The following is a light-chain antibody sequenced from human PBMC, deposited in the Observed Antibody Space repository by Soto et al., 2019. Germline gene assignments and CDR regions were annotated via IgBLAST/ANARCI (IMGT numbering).Light chain of an antibody. V-gene: IGKV3-15*01. CDR3: QQYNNWPPSWT. CDR1: ESVSIN. J-gene: IGKJ1*01. CDR2: DAS. Sequence: LVMTQSPATLSMSPGERANLSCRASESVSINLAWYQQKPGQSPRLLVYDASTRATGIPARFTGSGSGTEFTLTISSLQSEDFAVYFCQQYNNWPPSWTFGQGTKVEIK.